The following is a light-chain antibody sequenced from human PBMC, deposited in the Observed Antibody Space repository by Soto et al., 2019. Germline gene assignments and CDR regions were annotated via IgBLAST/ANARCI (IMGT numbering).Light chain of an antibody. CDR2: RTH. CDR3: TAWNYILSCSV. Sequence: QSVLTQPPSASGAPGQWVTISCSGSSFNIASNYVYWYQQLPGTAPKILIYRTHQRTSGAPDRLCGSKCGMSASLGISGLRSDDEADYYCTAWNYILSCSVVAIGTKV. V-gene: IGLV1-47*01. CDR1: SFNIASNY. J-gene: IGLJ1*01.